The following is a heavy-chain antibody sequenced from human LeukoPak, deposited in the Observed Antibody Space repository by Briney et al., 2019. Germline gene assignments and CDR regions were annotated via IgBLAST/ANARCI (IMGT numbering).Heavy chain of an antibody. CDR1: GFTFSTYW. V-gene: IGHV3-74*01. Sequence: GGSLRLSCAASGFTFSTYWMHWVRHAPGKGLVWVSRISSDGSITDYADSVKGRFTISRDNAKNTLYLQMNSLRAEDTAVYYCARHLNYYLDYWGQGTLVTVSS. CDR3: ARHLNYYLDY. CDR2: ISSDGSIT. D-gene: IGHD3-10*01. J-gene: IGHJ4*02.